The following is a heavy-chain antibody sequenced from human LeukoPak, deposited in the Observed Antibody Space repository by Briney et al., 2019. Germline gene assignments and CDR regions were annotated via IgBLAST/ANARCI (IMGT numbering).Heavy chain of an antibody. CDR2: IANTGGFT. CDR1: GFTFSVHA. CDR3: ARGHCSSVDCPPGDY. Sequence: GGSLRLSCEASGFTFSVHAMNWVRQAPGKGLEWVSSIANTGGFTMYADSVKGRFTISRDNSKNTLYLQMNSLRVGDTAVYYCARGHCSSVDCPPGDYWGQGILVSVSS. D-gene: IGHD2-2*01. J-gene: IGHJ4*02. V-gene: IGHV3-21*01.